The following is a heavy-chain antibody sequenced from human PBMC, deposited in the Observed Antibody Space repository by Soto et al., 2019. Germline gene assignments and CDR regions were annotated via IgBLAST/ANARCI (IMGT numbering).Heavy chain of an antibody. Sequence: GGSLRLSCAASGFTFTTAWLNWVRQPPGKGLEWVGRIRSKSDGGTTDFAAPVKGRFAISRDDSEHTVYLQMNSLRTEDTAVYYCTTDSYYTGILVRFDYWGLGTLVTSPQ. CDR3: TTDSYYTGILVRFDY. J-gene: IGHJ4*01. V-gene: IGHV3-15*07. CDR1: GFTFTTAW. D-gene: IGHD2-8*02. CDR2: IRSKSDGGTT.